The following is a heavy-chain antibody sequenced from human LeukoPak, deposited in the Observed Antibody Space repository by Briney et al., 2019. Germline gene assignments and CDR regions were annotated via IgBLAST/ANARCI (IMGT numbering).Heavy chain of an antibody. D-gene: IGHD3-10*01. CDR3: ARDGEGYPRAEYFQH. Sequence: GGSLRLSCAASRFTFSSYAMSWVRQAPGKGLEWVSAISGGGGSTYYADSVKGRFTISRDNSKDTLYLQMNSLRAEDTAVYYCARDGEGYPRAEYFQHWAQGTLVTVSS. CDR2: ISGGGGST. V-gene: IGHV3-23*01. CDR1: RFTFSSYA. J-gene: IGHJ1*01.